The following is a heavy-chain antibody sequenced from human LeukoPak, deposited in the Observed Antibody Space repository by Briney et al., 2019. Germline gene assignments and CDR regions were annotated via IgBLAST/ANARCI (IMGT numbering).Heavy chain of an antibody. J-gene: IGHJ4*02. CDR3: AKGLRLGELSLFY. V-gene: IGHV3-23*01. Sequence: GGSLRLSCAASGFTFSIYGMSWVRQAPGKGLEWVSAIIGSGDSTYYADSVKGRFTISRDNSKNTLYLQMNSLRAEDTAVYYCAKGLRLGELSLFYWGQGTLVTVSS. D-gene: IGHD3-16*02. CDR2: IIGSGDST. CDR1: GFTFSIYG.